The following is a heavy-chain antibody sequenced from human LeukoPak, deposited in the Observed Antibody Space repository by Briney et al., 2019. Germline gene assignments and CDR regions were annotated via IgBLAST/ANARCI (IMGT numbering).Heavy chain of an antibody. CDR3: ARSVEDAFDI. D-gene: IGHD4-23*01. CDR2: IYYSGST. Sequence: PSETLSLTCTVSGGSISSSSYYWGWIRQPPGKGLEWIGSIYYSGSTYYNPSLKSRVTISVDTSKNQFSLKLSSVTAADTAVYYCARSVEDAFDIWGQGTMVTVSS. CDR1: GGSISSSSYY. V-gene: IGHV4-39*01. J-gene: IGHJ3*02.